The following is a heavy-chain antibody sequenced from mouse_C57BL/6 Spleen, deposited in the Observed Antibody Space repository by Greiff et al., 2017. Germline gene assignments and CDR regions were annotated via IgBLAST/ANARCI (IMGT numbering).Heavy chain of an antibody. CDR2: ISYDGSN. CDR1: GYSITSGYY. Sequence: EVKLMESGPGLVKPSQSLSLTCSVTGYSITSGYYWNWIRQFPGNKLEWMGYISYDGSNNYNPSLKNRISITRDTSKNQFFLKLNSVTTEDTATYYCAREKGFGPLIFAYWGQGTLVTVSA. CDR3: AREKGFGPLIFAY. D-gene: IGHD6-1*01. J-gene: IGHJ3*01. V-gene: IGHV3-6*01.